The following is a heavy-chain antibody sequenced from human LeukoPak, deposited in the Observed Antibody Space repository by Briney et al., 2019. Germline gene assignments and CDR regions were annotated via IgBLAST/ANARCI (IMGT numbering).Heavy chain of an antibody. CDR3: AATTANYFDP. D-gene: IGHD4/OR15-4a*01. CDR2: IYISDSDT. CDR1: GYRFSSYW. J-gene: IGHJ5*02. V-gene: IGHV5-51*01. Sequence: GESLKISCKGSGYRFSSYWIGWVRQMPGKGLEWMGLIYISDSDTRYSPSFQGQVTISVDKSINTAYLQWSSLKASDTAIYYYAATTANYFDPWGQGTLVTVSS.